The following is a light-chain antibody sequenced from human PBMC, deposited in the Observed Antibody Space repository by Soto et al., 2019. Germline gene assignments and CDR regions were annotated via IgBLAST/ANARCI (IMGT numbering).Light chain of an antibody. CDR1: QSVVTN. Sequence: EIVMTQSPATLSVSPGERATLSCRASQSVVTNLAWYQQKPGQAPRLLIYGASNRATGIPDRFSGSGSGRDFTLTISRLEPEDFAVYYCHQYGYSPLTFGGGTKVDIK. J-gene: IGKJ4*01. V-gene: IGKV3-20*01. CDR2: GAS. CDR3: HQYGYSPLT.